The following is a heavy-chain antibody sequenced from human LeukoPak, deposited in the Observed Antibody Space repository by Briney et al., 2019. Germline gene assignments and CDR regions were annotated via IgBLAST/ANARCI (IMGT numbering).Heavy chain of an antibody. J-gene: IGHJ6*03. CDR3: ARARAPPPVYYYYMDV. CDR1: GGSISSHY. D-gene: IGHD1-14*01. Sequence: SETLSLTCTVSGGSISSHYWSWIRQPPGKGLEWIGYIYYSGSTNYNPSLKSRVTISVDTSKNQFSLKLSSVTAADTAVYYCARARAPPPVYYYYMDVWGKGTTVTVSS. V-gene: IGHV4-59*11. CDR2: IYYSGST.